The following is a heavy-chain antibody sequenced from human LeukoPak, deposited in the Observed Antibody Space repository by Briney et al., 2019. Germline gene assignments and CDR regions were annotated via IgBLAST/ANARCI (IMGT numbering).Heavy chain of an antibody. D-gene: IGHD5-12*01. Sequence: PSQTLSLTCTVSGGSISSGGYYWSWIRQHPGKGLEWIGYIYYSGSTYYNPSLKSRLTISVDTSKNQFSLKLSSVTAADTAVYYCARDPRWATGNGMDVWGQGTTVTVSS. CDR1: GGSISSGGYY. J-gene: IGHJ6*02. V-gene: IGHV4-31*03. CDR2: IYYSGST. CDR3: ARDPRWATGNGMDV.